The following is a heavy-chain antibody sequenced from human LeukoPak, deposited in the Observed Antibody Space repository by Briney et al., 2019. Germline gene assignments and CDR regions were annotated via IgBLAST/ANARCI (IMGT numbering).Heavy chain of an antibody. CDR2: ISGSGGST. CDR1: GFTFSSYA. J-gene: IGHJ4*02. CDR3: AKKVATGQNPPLAAD. Sequence: GGSLRLSCAASGFTFSSYAMSWVRQAPGKGLEWVSAISGSGGSTYYADSVKGRFTISRDNSKSTLYLQMNSLRAEDTAVYYCAKKVATGQNPPLAADWGQGTLVTVSS. D-gene: IGHD5-12*01. V-gene: IGHV3-23*01.